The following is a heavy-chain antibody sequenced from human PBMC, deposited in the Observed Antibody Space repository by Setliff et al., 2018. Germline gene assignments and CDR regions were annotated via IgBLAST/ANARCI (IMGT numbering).Heavy chain of an antibody. CDR2: INNDGSST. CDR1: GFTFSSHW. CDR3: VKDTGNGGNTGLDY. Sequence: PGGSLRLSCAAAGFTFSSHWMHWVRQAPGKRLMWVSRINNDGSSTTYEDSVKGRVTISRDNSKNSLFLQMNSLRVEDTALYYCVKDTGNGGNTGLDYWGQGTLVTVSS. V-gene: IGHV3-74*01. D-gene: IGHD2-15*01. J-gene: IGHJ4*02.